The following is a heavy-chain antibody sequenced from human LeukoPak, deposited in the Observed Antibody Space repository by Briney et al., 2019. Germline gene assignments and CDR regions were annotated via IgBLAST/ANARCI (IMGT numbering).Heavy chain of an antibody. CDR1: GFTFNYYN. CDR2: ITSSGAYI. D-gene: IGHD4-17*01. J-gene: IGHJ6*03. Sequence: PGGSLRLSCAASGFTFNYYNMNWVRQAPGKALEWVSSITSSGAYIFYADSVRGRLTISRDNAKNSLYLQMNSLRAEDTAVYYCARFEPPLELGVTTYYYYYMDVWGKGTTVTVSS. CDR3: ARFEPPLELGVTTYYYYYMDV. V-gene: IGHV3-21*01.